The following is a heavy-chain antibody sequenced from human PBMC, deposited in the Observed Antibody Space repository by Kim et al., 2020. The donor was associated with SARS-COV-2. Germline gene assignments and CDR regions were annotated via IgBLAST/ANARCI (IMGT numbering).Heavy chain of an antibody. CDR3: TSVPGTTLASWDAFDI. V-gene: IGHV3-73*01. CDR2: IRSKANSYAT. Sequence: GGSLRLSCAASGFTFSGSAMHWVRQASGKGLEWVGRIRSKANSYATAYAASVKGRFTISRDDSKNTAYLQMHNLKTEDTAVYYCTSVPGTTLASWDAFDIWGQGTMVTVSS. J-gene: IGHJ3*02. D-gene: IGHD1-1*01. CDR1: GFTFSGSA.